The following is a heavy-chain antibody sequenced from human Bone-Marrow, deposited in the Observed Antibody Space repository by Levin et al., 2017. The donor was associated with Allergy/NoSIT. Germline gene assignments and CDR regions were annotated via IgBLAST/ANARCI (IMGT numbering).Heavy chain of an antibody. J-gene: IGHJ4*02. Sequence: GGSLRLSCAASGFTFSSYGMHWVRQAPGKGLEWVAVIWYDGSNKYYADSVKGRFTISRDNSKNTLYLQMNSLRAEDTAVYYCARGRQGATGLYFDYWGQGTLVTVSS. D-gene: IGHD1-26*01. CDR1: GFTFSSYG. CDR2: IWYDGSNK. V-gene: IGHV3-33*01. CDR3: ARGRQGATGLYFDY.